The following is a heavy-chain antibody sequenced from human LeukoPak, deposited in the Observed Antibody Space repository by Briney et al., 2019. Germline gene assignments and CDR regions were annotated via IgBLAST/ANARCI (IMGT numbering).Heavy chain of an antibody. V-gene: IGHV1-24*01. J-gene: IGHJ4*02. CDR1: GYTLTELS. CDR2: FDPEVGKT. D-gene: IGHD1-14*01. CDR3: ATVGGRAGEPFDY. Sequence: ASVKVSCKVSGYTLTELSMHWVRQAPGKGLEWMGGFDPEVGKTIYAQKFQGRVTMTEDTSTDTAYMELSSLRSEDTAVYYCATVGGRAGEPFDYWGQGTLVTVSS.